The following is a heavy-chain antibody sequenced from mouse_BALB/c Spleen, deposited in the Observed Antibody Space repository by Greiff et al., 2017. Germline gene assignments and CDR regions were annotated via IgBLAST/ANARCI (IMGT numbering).Heavy chain of an antibody. CDR1: GFTFSSYA. J-gene: IGHJ1*01. V-gene: IGHV5-6-5*01. Sequence: DVKLVESGGGLVKPGGSLKLSCAASGFTFSSYAMSWVRQTPEKRLEWVASISSGGSTYYPDSVKGRFTISRDNARNILYLQMSSLRSEDTAMYYCARQDYGSSYPYFDVWGAGTTVTVSS. CDR3: ARQDYGSSYPYFDV. D-gene: IGHD1-1*01. CDR2: ISSGGST.